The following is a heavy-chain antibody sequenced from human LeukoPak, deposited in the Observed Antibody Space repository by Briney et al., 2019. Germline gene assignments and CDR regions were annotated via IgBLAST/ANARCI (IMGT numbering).Heavy chain of an antibody. CDR1: EFTFRSYS. CDR3: ARDGVAPGIYFDY. CDR2: INQDGSEK. D-gene: IGHD2-2*01. Sequence: GGSLRLSCAASEFTFRSYSMNWVRQAPGKGLEWVANINQDGSEKYYVDSAKGRFTISRDNAKNSLYLQMNSLRAEDTAVYFCARDGVAPGIYFDYWGRGTLVTVSS. J-gene: IGHJ4*02. V-gene: IGHV3-7*05.